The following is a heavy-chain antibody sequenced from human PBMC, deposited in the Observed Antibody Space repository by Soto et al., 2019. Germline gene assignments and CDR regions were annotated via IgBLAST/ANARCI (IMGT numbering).Heavy chain of an antibody. Sequence: QVQLVQSGAEVKKPGASVKVSCKASGYTFTGHYMQWVRQAPGQGLEWMGWINPNSGDTNYAQKCRGGATMPGNASTKRGNWGGGGRGCDDTAFYCGGGGGGGGGGDGGGGGGPYVDVWGQGTTVTVSS. CDR3: GGGGGGGGGDGGGGGGPYVDV. CDR1: GYTFTGHY. D-gene: IGHD3-16*01. V-gene: IGHV1-2*02. J-gene: IGHJ6*02. CDR2: INPNSGDT.